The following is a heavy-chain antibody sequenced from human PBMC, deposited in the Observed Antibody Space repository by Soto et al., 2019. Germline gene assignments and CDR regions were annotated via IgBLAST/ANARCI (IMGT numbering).Heavy chain of an antibody. CDR3: PRDDKGWFDP. J-gene: IGHJ5*02. Sequence: GGSLRLSCAASGFAFSSYGMHWVRQAPGKGLEWVAVIWNDGSKTYYADSVKGRFTISRESSKNTVSLQMNSLRVEDTAVYYCPRDDKGWFDPWGQGTLVTVSS. V-gene: IGHV3-33*01. CDR1: GFAFSSYG. CDR2: IWNDGSKT.